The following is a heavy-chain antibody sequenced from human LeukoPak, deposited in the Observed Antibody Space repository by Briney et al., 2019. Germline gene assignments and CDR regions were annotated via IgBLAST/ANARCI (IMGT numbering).Heavy chain of an antibody. J-gene: IGHJ4*02. Sequence: SETLSLTCTVSGDSISIYYWSWIRQPPGKGLEWIGEINHSGSTNYNPSLKSRVTISVDTSKNQFSLKLSSVTAADTAVYYCARSKLGSSWPHAFDYWGQGTLVTVSS. CDR3: ARSKLGSSWPHAFDY. CDR2: INHSGST. V-gene: IGHV4-34*01. D-gene: IGHD6-13*01. CDR1: GDSISIYY.